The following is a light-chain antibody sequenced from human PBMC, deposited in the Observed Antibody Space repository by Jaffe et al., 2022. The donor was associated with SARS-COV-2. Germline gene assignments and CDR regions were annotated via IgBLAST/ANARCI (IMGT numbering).Light chain of an antibody. CDR1: SSNIGAGYD. J-gene: IGLJ3*02. CDR2: GNS. Sequence: QSVLTQPPSVSGAPGQRVTISCTGSSSNIGAGYDVHWYQQVPGTAPKLLIYGNSNRPSGVPDRFSGSKSGTSASLAITGLQAEDEADYHCQSYDSSLRGWVFGGGTKLTVL. CDR3: QSYDSSLRGWV. V-gene: IGLV1-40*01.